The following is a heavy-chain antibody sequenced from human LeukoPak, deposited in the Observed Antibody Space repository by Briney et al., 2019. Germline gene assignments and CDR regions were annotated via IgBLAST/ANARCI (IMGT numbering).Heavy chain of an antibody. Sequence: GGSLRLSCVVSGITLSNYGMSWVRQAPGKGLEWVSGISGGGGGTKYADSVKGRFTISRDNAKNSLYLQMNSLRAEDTAVYYCASDSSCYYYGMDVWGQGTTVTVSS. V-gene: IGHV3-23*01. J-gene: IGHJ6*02. CDR1: GITLSNYG. CDR2: ISGGGGGT. CDR3: ASDSSCYYYGMDV. D-gene: IGHD2-15*01.